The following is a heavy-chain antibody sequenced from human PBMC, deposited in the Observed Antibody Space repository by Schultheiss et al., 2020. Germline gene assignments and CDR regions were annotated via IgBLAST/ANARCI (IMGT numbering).Heavy chain of an antibody. J-gene: IGHJ6*02. CDR3: TRDLAAYGGNTYHYFGMDV. Sequence: SVKVSCKASGGTFSSYAISWVRQAPGQGLEWMGGIIPIFGPANYAQKFQGRVTMTTDTSTSTAYMELRSLRSDDTAVYYCTRDLAAYGGNTYHYFGMDVWGQGTTVPFPS. V-gene: IGHV1-69*05. CDR2: IIPIFGPA. CDR1: GGTFSSYA. D-gene: IGHD4-23*01.